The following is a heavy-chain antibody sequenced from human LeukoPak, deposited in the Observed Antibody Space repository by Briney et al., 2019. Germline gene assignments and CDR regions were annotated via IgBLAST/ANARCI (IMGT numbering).Heavy chain of an antibody. CDR3: ARERMIVVVGTYYMDV. V-gene: IGHV4-61*02. CDR1: GGSISSGSYY. J-gene: IGHJ6*03. D-gene: IGHD3-22*01. Sequence: PSQTLSLTCTVSGGSISSGSYYWRWIRQPAGKGLEWIGRIYTSGSTNYNPSLKSRVTISVDTSKNQFSLKLSSVTAADTAVYYCARERMIVVVGTYYMDVWGKGTTVTVSS. CDR2: IYTSGST.